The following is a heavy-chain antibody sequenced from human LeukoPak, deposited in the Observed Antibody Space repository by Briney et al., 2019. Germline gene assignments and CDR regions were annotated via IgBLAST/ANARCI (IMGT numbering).Heavy chain of an antibody. CDR1: GFTFSSYG. D-gene: IGHD1-26*01. CDR3: ARDIGGATTFYYYYYGMDV. CDR2: ISSSSSYI. Sequence: GGSLRLSCAASGFTFSSYGMNWVRQAPGKGLEWVSSISSSSSYIYYADSVKGRFTISRDNAKNSLYLQMNSLRAEDTAVYYCARDIGGATTFYYYYYGMDVWGQGTTVTVSS. V-gene: IGHV3-21*01. J-gene: IGHJ6*02.